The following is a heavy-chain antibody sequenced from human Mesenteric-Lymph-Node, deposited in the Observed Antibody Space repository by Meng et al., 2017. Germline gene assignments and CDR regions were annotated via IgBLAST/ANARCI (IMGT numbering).Heavy chain of an antibody. V-gene: IGHV5-51*01. CDR2: IYADDSDT. Sequence: GESLKISCQTSGYYFTGYWIGWVRQVPGKGLEWMGIIYADDSDTRYRPSFQGQVTISADKSIYTAYLQWSSLKASDTAMYYCARLGGNHPDYWGQGTLVTVSS. J-gene: IGHJ4*02. CDR3: ARLGGNHPDY. D-gene: IGHD4-23*01. CDR1: GYYFTGYW.